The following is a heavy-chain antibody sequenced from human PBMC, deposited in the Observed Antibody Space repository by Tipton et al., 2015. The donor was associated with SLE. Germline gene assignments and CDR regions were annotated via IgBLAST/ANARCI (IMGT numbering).Heavy chain of an antibody. J-gene: IGHJ4*02. Sequence: TLSLTCTISGGSFSSYFWTWVRQPPGKGLEWIGTIYHSGTTYYSSSLKSRVTISMDTSTNQFSLNLRSLTAADTAVYYCARVHAAGDYDSSGFSNWGQGTLVTVSS. CDR3: ARVHAAGDYDSSGFSN. D-gene: IGHD3-22*01. V-gene: IGHV4-59*08. CDR1: GGSFSSYF. CDR2: IYHSGTT.